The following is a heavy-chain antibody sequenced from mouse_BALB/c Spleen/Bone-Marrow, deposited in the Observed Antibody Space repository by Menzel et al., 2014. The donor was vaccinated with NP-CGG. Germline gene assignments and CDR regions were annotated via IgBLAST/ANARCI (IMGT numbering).Heavy chain of an antibody. D-gene: IGHD2-3*01. CDR2: IDPSDSET. CDR3: ARALGDGYYYAMDY. V-gene: IGHV1-69*02. CDR1: GYTFTSYW. Sequence: VQRVESGAGLVKPGAPVKLSCKASGYTFTSYWMNWVKQRPGRGLEWIGRIDPSDSETHYNQKFKDKATLTVDKSSSTAYIQLSSLTSEDSAVYYCARALGDGYYYAMDYWGQGTSVTVSS. J-gene: IGHJ4*01.